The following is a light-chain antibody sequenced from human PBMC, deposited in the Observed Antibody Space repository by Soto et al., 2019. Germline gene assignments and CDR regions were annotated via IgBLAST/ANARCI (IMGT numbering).Light chain of an antibody. CDR2: DDN. CDR3: GTWDTSLPACV. Sequence: QSVLTQPASVSAAPGQRVTISCSGSASNIGNNSVSWYQQLPGAAPKLLIYDDNNRPSGIPDRFSGSKSGTSATLGITGLQTGDEADYYCGTWDTSLPACVFGPGTKVTVL. J-gene: IGLJ1*01. V-gene: IGLV1-51*01. CDR1: ASNIGNNS.